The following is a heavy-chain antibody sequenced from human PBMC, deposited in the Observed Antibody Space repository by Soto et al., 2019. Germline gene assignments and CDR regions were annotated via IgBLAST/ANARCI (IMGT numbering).Heavy chain of an antibody. CDR3: AEIAARPPFYYGMDV. CDR2: IIPIFGTA. V-gene: IGHV1-69*12. D-gene: IGHD6-6*01. J-gene: IGHJ6*02. CDR1: GGTFSSYA. Sequence: QVQLVQSGAEVKKTGSSVKVSCKASGGTFSSYAISWVRQAPGQGLEWMGGIIPIFGTANYAQKFQGRVTITADESTSTAYMELSSLRSEDKAVYYCAEIAARPPFYYGMDVWGQGTTVTVSS.